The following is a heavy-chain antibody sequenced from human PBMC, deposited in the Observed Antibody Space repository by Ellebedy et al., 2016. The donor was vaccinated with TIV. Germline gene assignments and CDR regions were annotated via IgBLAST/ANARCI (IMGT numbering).Heavy chain of an antibody. CDR2: MYYSGST. CDR3: ARRAVVTMFDY. CDR1: GGSISSSSYY. J-gene: IGHJ4*02. V-gene: IGHV4-39*01. D-gene: IGHD2-21*02. Sequence: MPSETLSLTCTVSGGSISSSSYYWGSIRQPPGKGLEWIGSMYYSGSTYYNPSLKSRVTISVDTSKNQFSLNLNSVTAADTAVYYCARRAVVTMFDYWGQGTLVTVTS.